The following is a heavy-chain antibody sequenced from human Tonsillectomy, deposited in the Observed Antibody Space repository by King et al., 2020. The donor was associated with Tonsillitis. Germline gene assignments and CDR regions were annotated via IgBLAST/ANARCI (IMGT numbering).Heavy chain of an antibody. CDR3: ARHSNWYGHG. V-gene: IGHV4-39*01. D-gene: IGHD1-20*01. CDR2: IYHSGST. CDR1: GGSISGSSDY. J-gene: IGHJ4*02. Sequence: LQLQESGPGLVKPSETLSLNCTVSGGSISGSSDYWDWIRQPPGKGLEWIGSIYHSGSTYYNPSLKSRVTISVETSKNQFSLKLSSVTAADTAVYYCARHSNWYGHGWGQGTLVTVSS.